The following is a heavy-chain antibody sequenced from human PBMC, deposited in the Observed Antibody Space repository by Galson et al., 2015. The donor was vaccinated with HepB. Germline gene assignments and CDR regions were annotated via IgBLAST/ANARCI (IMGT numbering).Heavy chain of an antibody. D-gene: IGHD2-2*01. Sequence: SVKVSCKASGYRFTSYGFSWVRQAPGQGLEWMGWISAFNGDTNYAQKFQGRVTMTTDTSTSTAYMELRSLRSDDTAVYYCARAPRYCSSTSCFNGLYYFDYWGQGTLVTVSS. V-gene: IGHV1-18*01. CDR2: ISAFNGDT. CDR3: ARAPRYCSSTSCFNGLYYFDY. J-gene: IGHJ4*02. CDR1: GYRFTSYG.